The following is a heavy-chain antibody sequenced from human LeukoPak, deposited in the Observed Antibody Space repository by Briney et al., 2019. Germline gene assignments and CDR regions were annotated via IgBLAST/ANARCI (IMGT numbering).Heavy chain of an antibody. CDR2: ISYDGSNK. V-gene: IGHV3-30-3*01. CDR3: ARVDVGNWFDP. D-gene: IGHD1-26*01. Sequence: GGSLRLSCAASGFTFSSYAMHWVRQAPGKGLEWVAVISYDGSNKYYADSVKGRFTISRDNSKNTLYLQMNSLRAEDTAVYYCARVDVGNWFDPWGQGTLVTVSS. CDR1: GFTFSSYA. J-gene: IGHJ5*02.